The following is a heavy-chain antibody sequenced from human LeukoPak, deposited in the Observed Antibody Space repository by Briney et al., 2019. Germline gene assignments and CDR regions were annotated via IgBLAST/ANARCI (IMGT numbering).Heavy chain of an antibody. Sequence: PGGSLRLSCAASGFTFSSYAMSWVRQAPGKGLEWVSGICGSGTITYYADSVKGRFTISRDNSKNTLFLQMNSLRAEDTAVYYCVKDLYGSGSSAFDYWGQGTLVTVSS. J-gene: IGHJ4*02. CDR2: ICGSGTIT. CDR1: GFTFSSYA. D-gene: IGHD3-10*01. CDR3: VKDLYGSGSSAFDY. V-gene: IGHV3-23*01.